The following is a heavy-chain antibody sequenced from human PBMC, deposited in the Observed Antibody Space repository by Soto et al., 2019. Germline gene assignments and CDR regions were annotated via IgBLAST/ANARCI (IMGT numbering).Heavy chain of an antibody. J-gene: IGHJ4*02. Sequence: QVHLVESGGGLVKPGGSLRSSCAASGFNFNDYYMNWIRQTPGKGLEWISHISSSSSDTKYADSVKGRFTISRDNANTSLYLQMHSLRAEDTAVYFCARGSSTVRGVTITVTNFDYWGQGTLVSVSS. CDR1: GFNFNDYY. CDR2: ISSSSSDT. CDR3: ARGSSTVRGVTITVTNFDY. D-gene: IGHD3-10*01. V-gene: IGHV3-11*06.